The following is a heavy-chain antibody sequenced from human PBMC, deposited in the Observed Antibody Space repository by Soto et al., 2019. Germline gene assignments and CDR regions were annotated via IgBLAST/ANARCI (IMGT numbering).Heavy chain of an antibody. Sequence: PGGSLRLSCAASGFSFNDYAMSWVRQAPGKGLECVSSISASGTTTYYADSVKGRLTISRDKSRNTLYLQMDSLGAEDTAVYYCAKGYTAYDYRGYYFDYWGQGALVTVSS. CDR2: ISASGTTT. CDR1: GFSFNDYA. CDR3: AKGYTAYDYRGYYFDY. V-gene: IGHV3-23*01. D-gene: IGHD5-12*01. J-gene: IGHJ4*02.